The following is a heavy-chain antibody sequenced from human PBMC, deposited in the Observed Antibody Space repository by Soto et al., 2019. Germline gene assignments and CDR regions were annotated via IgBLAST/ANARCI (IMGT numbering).Heavy chain of an antibody. J-gene: IGHJ4*02. D-gene: IGHD1-26*01. Sequence: QVQLVESGGGLVKPGGSLRLSCAASGFTFSDYYMSWIRQAPGKGLEWVSYISSSGITIYYADSVKGRFTISRDNAKNSLYLKMTRLRAEDTAVYYLARDRNSFGGSYEGYWGQGTLVTVSS. CDR2: ISSSGITI. CDR1: GFTFSDYY. V-gene: IGHV3-11*01. CDR3: ARDRNSFGGSYEGY.